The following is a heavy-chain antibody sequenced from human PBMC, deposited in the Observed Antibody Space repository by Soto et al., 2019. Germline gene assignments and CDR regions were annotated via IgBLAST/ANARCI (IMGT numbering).Heavy chain of an antibody. CDR1: GGTIDNNYW. CDR3: AREECNRDWYGIDF. J-gene: IGHJ4*02. Sequence: QVQLQESGPGLVKPSGTLSLTCVVSGGTIDNNYWWRWVRQSPGKGLEWIGEIYYNGNTNYNPSLKSRLTISVDKSKNQFSRKLSSVTAADTAVYYCAREECNRDWYGIDFWGQGTLVTVSS. V-gene: IGHV4-4*02. D-gene: IGHD3-9*01. CDR2: IYYNGNT.